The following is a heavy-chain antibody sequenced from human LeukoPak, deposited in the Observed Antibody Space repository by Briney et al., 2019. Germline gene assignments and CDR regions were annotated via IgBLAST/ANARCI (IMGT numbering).Heavy chain of an antibody. CDR3: ARHFYYDSSGNYGENAFDI. V-gene: IGHV5-51*01. Sequence: GESLKISCKGSGYIFTTYWIGWVRQMPGKGLEWMGIIYPGDSDTRYSPSFQGQVTISADESISTAYLQWSSLKASDTAMYYCARHFYYDSSGNYGENAFDIWGQGTMVTVSS. J-gene: IGHJ3*02. D-gene: IGHD3-22*01. CDR2: IYPGDSDT. CDR1: GYIFTTYW.